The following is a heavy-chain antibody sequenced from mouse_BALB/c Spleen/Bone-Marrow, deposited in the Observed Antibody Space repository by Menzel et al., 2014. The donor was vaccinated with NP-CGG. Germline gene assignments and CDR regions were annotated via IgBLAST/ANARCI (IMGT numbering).Heavy chain of an antibody. CDR3: ARGGLGLDY. V-gene: IGHV1-82*01. Sequence: QVQLQQSGPELVKPGASVKTSCKASGYAFSSSWMNWVKQRPGQGLEWIGRIYPGDGDTNYNGKFKGKATLTADKSSSTAYMQLSSLTSVDSVVYFCARGGLGLDYWGQGTTLTVSS. CDR1: GYAFSSSW. J-gene: IGHJ2*01. D-gene: IGHD3-3*01. CDR2: IYPGDGDT.